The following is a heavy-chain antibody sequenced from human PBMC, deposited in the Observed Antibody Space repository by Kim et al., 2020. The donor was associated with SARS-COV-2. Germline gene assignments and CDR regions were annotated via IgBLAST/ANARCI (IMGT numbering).Heavy chain of an antibody. J-gene: IGHJ4*02. V-gene: IGHV3-7*01. CDR2: IKEEGGEQ. CDR1: GFTFSSYW. Sequence: RGSLRLSCAASGFTFSSYWMTWVRQAPGKGLEWVANIKEEGGEQYYADSVKGRFTSSRDNAKNSVYLQMNSLTAEDTAVYYCSSGNYLNYWGQRTLVTVS. CDR3: SSGNYLNY. D-gene: IGHD3-10*01.